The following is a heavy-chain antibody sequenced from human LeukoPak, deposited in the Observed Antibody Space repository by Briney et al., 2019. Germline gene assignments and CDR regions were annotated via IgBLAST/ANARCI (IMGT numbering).Heavy chain of an antibody. CDR3: ARSEGSSWSRGGAFDI. CDR1: GGSISSGGYS. J-gene: IGHJ3*02. D-gene: IGHD6-13*01. CDR2: IYYSGST. V-gene: IGHV4-31*03. Sequence: PSQTLSLTCTVSGGSISSGGYSWSWIRQHPGKGLEWIGYIYYSGSTYYNPSLKSRVTISVDTSKNQFSLKLSSVTAADTAVYYCARSEGSSWSRGGAFDIWGQGTMVTVSS.